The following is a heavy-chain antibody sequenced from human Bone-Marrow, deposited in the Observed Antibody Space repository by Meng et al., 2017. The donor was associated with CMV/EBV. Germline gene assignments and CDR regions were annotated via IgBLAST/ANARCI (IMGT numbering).Heavy chain of an antibody. CDR3: ATGWFDP. Sequence: GESLKISCAASGFTFSSYAMHWVRQAPGKGLEWVAVISYDGSNKYYADSVKGRFTISRDNSKNTLYLQMNSLRAEDTAVYYCATGWFDPWGQGTLVTVS. J-gene: IGHJ5*02. CDR1: GFTFSSYA. V-gene: IGHV3-30*04. CDR2: ISYDGSNK.